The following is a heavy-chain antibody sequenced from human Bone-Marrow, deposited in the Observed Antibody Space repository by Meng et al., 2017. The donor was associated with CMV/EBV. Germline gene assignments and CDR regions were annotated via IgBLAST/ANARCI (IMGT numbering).Heavy chain of an antibody. Sequence: GGSLRLSCVASGFTFSSYSMNWVRQAPGKGLEWVSSISSSSSYIYYADSVKGRFTISRDNAKNSLYLQMNSLRAEDTAVYYCARDRPDTAMVTYYYGMDVWGQGTTVTVSS. CDR3: ARDRPDTAMVTYYYGMDV. D-gene: IGHD5-18*01. CDR2: ISSSSSYI. V-gene: IGHV3-21*01. CDR1: GFTFSSYS. J-gene: IGHJ6*02.